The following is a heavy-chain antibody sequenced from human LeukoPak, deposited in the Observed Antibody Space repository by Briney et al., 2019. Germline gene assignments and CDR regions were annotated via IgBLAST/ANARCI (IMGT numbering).Heavy chain of an antibody. J-gene: IGHJ6*03. D-gene: IGHD6-13*01. CDR3: ARGKQLVFRQGSYMDV. CDR2: IGIRGDT. CDR1: GFNFIDYD. Sequence: GGSLRLSCVASGFNFIDYDMHWVRQVIGKGLEGVSAIGIRGDTHYSGSVKGRFTISRENAESSLYLQMNSLRAGDTAVYYCARGKQLVFRQGSYMDVWGKGTTVTVSS. V-gene: IGHV3-13*01.